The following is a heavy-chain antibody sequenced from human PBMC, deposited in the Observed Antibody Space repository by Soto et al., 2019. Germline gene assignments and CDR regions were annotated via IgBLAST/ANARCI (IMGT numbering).Heavy chain of an antibody. Sequence: ASVKVSCKASGYTSTSYGISWVRQAPGQGLEWMGWISAYNGNTNYAQKLQGRVTMTTDTSTSTAYMELRSLRSDDTAVYYCARDLRWELPPSGYGMDVWGQGTTVTVSS. CDR1: GYTSTSYG. CDR2: ISAYNGNT. CDR3: ARDLRWELPPSGYGMDV. V-gene: IGHV1-18*01. J-gene: IGHJ6*02. D-gene: IGHD1-26*01.